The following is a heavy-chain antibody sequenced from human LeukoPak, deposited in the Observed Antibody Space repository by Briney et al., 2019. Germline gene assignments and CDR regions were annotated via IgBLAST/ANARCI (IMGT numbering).Heavy chain of an antibody. V-gene: IGHV4-59*01. CDR2: IYYSGST. J-gene: IGHJ6*02. Sequence: DPSETLSLTCTVSGGSISSYYWSWIRQPPGKGLEWIGYIYYSGSTNYNPSLKSRVTISVDTSKNQFSLKLSSVTAADTAVYYCARESGQAADYYYYGMDVWGQGTTVTVSS. D-gene: IGHD6-13*01. CDR1: GGSISSYY. CDR3: ARESGQAADYYYYGMDV.